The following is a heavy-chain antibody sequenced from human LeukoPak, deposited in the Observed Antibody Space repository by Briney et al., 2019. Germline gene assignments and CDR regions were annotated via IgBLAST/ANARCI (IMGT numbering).Heavy chain of an antibody. Sequence: GGSLRLSCAASGFTVSSYYMSWVRQAPGKGLEWVSFIYSAGSTHYSDSVKGRFTISIDNSKNTLYLQMNSLRVEDTAVYYCARAHPRTGAFDIWGQGTVVTVSS. CDR1: GFTVSSYY. CDR2: IYSAGST. CDR3: ARAHPRTGAFDI. D-gene: IGHD1-14*01. J-gene: IGHJ3*02. V-gene: IGHV3-53*01.